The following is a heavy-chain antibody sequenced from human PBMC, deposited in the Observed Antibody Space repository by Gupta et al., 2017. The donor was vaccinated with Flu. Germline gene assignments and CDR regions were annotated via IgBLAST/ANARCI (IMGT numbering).Heavy chain of an antibody. CDR2: INHSGST. CDR3: ARPPKLSVATARKWFDP. CDR1: GGSFSGYY. J-gene: IGHJ5*02. Sequence: QVQLQQWGAGLLTPSETLSLTCAVYGGSFSGYYWSWLRQPPGKGLEWIGEINHSGSTNYNPSRKSRVTISVDTSKNQVSLKLSSVTAAETAVDYCARPPKLSVATARKWFDPGGQGTLVTVSS. V-gene: IGHV4-34*01. D-gene: IGHD1-7*01.